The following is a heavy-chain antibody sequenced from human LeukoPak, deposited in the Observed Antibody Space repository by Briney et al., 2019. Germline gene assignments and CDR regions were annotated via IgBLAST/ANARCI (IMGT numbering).Heavy chain of an antibody. CDR2: ISWNSGYI. J-gene: IGHJ4*02. D-gene: IGHD6-19*01. CDR3: AKVRGTYSSGYFFDY. CDR1: GFTFDNYA. Sequence: GGSLRLSCAASGFTFDNYAMHWVRQAPGKGLEWLSIISWNSGYIGYADSVKGRFTISRANAKESLALQMNSLRAEDTAFYYCAKVRGTYSSGYFFDYWGQGTLVTVSS. V-gene: IGHV3-9*01.